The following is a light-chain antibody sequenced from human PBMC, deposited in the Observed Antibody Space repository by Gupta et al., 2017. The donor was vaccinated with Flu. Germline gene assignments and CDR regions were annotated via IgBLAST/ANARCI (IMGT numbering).Light chain of an antibody. Sequence: SGDAFPKKYAHWYQQKSGLPPSLVIYEDDTRPSGVPERFTGSTSGTMATLTISGAREEDEADYYCYSTDVTGDHKFGGGTKLTVL. CDR3: YSTDVTGDHK. J-gene: IGLJ2*01. CDR1: AFPKKY. CDR2: EDD. V-gene: IGLV3-10*01.